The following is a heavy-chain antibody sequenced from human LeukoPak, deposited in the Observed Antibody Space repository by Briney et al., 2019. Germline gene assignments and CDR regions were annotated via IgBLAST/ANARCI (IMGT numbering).Heavy chain of an antibody. D-gene: IGHD2-21*02. CDR1: GFTFDDYG. CDR2: INWNGGST. Sequence: GGSLRLSCAASGFTFDDYGMSWARQAPGKGLEWVSGINWNGGSTGYADSVKGRFTISRDNAKNSLYLQMNSLRAEDTALYYCARDGQSYCGGDCYSFSGYWGQGTLVTVSS. J-gene: IGHJ4*02. CDR3: ARDGQSYCGGDCYSFSGY. V-gene: IGHV3-20*04.